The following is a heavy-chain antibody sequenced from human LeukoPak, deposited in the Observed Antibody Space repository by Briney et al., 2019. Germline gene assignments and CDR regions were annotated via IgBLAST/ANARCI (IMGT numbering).Heavy chain of an antibody. CDR1: GGTFSSYA. CDR2: IIPIFGTA. CDR3: ARVRTTVVTPGYYYYMDV. D-gene: IGHD4-23*01. Sequence: SVKVSCRASGGTFSSYAISWVRQAPGQGLEWMGGIIPIFGTANYAQKFQGRVTITADESTSTAYMELSSLRSEDTAVYYCARVRTTVVTPGYYYYMDVWGKGTTVTVSS. V-gene: IGHV1-69*13. J-gene: IGHJ6*03.